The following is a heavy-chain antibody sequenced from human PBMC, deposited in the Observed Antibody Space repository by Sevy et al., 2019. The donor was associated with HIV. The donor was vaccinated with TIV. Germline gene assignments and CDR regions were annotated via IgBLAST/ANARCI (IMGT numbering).Heavy chain of an antibody. CDR3: AREGTLITMIV. Sequence: ASVKVSCKASGYTFNNFGISWVRQAPGQGLEWMGWINPHNGNTKYAQKFQGRVTMTTDTSTSTGNMELRSLRSDYTAVYYCAREGTLITMIVWGQGTLVTVSS. CDR2: INPHNGNT. V-gene: IGHV1-18*01. D-gene: IGHD3-22*01. J-gene: IGHJ4*02. CDR1: GYTFNNFG.